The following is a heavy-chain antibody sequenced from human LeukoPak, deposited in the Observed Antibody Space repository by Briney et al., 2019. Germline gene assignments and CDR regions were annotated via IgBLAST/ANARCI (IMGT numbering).Heavy chain of an antibody. CDR2: IIPMLERT. V-gene: IGHV1-69*13. CDR3: ARDRRTYYTGSGSYYKVGRLDF. D-gene: IGHD3-10*01. Sequence: PVKVSCKSSGYTFSSHDIHWVRQAPGQGLEGVGGIIPMLERTNHAQKFQGRVTMTADESTSTAYMELSGLTSEGTAVYYCARDRRTYYTGSGSYYKVGRLDFWGQGTLITVSS. J-gene: IGHJ4*02. CDR1: GYTFSSHD.